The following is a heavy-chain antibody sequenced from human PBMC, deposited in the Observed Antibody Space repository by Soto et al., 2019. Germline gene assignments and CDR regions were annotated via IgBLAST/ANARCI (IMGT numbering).Heavy chain of an antibody. V-gene: IGHV4-59*01. CDR2: VYYSGST. Sequence: PSETLSLTCTVSGGSISSYYWSWIRQPPGKGLEWIASVYYSGSTNYNPSLKSRVTISMGTSKNQFSLKMSSVTAADTAVYYCASSSGWYYFDYWGQGTLVNVSS. D-gene: IGHD6-19*01. CDR3: ASSSGWYYFDY. J-gene: IGHJ4*02. CDR1: GGSISSYY.